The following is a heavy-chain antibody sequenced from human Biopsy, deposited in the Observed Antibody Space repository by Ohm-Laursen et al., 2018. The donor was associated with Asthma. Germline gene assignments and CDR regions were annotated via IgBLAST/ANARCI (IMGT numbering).Heavy chain of an antibody. CDR3: ARDRPITMVRGVIITFDP. CDR2: IKQDGSEK. V-gene: IGHV3-7*05. D-gene: IGHD3-10*01. CDR1: GFTFSSYW. Sequence: SLRLSCAASGFTFSSYWMSWVRQAPGKGLEWVANIKQDGSEKYYVDSVKGRFTISRDNAKNSLYLQMNSLRAEDTAVYYCARDRPITMVRGVIITFDPWGQGTLATVSS. J-gene: IGHJ5*02.